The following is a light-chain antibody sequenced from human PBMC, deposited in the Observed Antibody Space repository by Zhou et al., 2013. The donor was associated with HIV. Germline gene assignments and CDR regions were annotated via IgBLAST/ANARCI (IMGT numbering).Light chain of an antibody. CDR3: QQSYSTRYT. CDR1: QDISNY. J-gene: IGKJ2*01. Sequence: DIQMTQSPSSLSGSVGDRVTITCQASQDISNYLNWYQQKPGKAPKLLIYAASSLQSGVPSRFSGSGSGTDFTLTISSLQPEDFATYYCQQSYSTRYTFGQGTKLEIK. CDR2: AAS. V-gene: IGKV1-39*01.